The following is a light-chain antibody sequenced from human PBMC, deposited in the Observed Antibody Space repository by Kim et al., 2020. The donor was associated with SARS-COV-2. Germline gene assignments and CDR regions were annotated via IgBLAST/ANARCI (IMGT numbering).Light chain of an antibody. Sequence: DIQMTQSPSSLSASVGDRVTITCRASQGISKFLAWYQQKPGKVPKLLIHGASTLQSGVPSRFSGSGSGTDFTLTISSLQAEDVATYYCQKYGSAPQTFGQGTKVDIK. CDR1: QGISKF. J-gene: IGKJ1*01. CDR2: GAS. V-gene: IGKV1-27*01. CDR3: QKYGSAPQT.